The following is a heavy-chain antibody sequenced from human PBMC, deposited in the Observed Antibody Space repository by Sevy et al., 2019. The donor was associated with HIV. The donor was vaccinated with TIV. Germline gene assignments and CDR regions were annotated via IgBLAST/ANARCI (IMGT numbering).Heavy chain of an antibody. D-gene: IGHD6-19*01. CDR2: ISSSGSII. Sequence: GGYLRLSCAASGFTFSDYYMSWIRQAPGKGLEWIAYISSSGSIIYYADSVKGRFTISRDNAKNSLYLQMNSLRAEDTAVYYCARDLSALAGTAYYYGMDVWGQGTTVTVSS. J-gene: IGHJ6*02. V-gene: IGHV3-11*01. CDR3: ARDLSALAGTAYYYGMDV. CDR1: GFTFSDYY.